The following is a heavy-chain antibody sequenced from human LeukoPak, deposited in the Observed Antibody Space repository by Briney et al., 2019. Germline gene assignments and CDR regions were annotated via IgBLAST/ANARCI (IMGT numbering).Heavy chain of an antibody. CDR2: ISGSGGST. D-gene: IGHD3-10*01. J-gene: IGHJ6*03. Sequence: AGGSLRLSCAASGFTFSSYAMSWVRQAPGKGLEWVSAISGSGGSTYYADSVKGRFTISRDNSKNTLYLQMNSLRAEDTAVYYCAKSWVSSGSYLHYYYYYMDVWGKGTTVTVSS. CDR1: GFTFSSYA. V-gene: IGHV3-23*01. CDR3: AKSWVSSGSYLHYYYYYMDV.